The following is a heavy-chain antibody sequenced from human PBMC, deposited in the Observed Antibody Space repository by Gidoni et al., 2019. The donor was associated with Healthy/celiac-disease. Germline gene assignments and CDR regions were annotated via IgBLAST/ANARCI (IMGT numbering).Heavy chain of an antibody. Sequence: EVQLVESGGGLVTPGGSLRLSCAASGLTVRNAWMNWARQDPGKGLEWVCRIKSKTDGGTTDYAAPVKGRFTISSDDSNNTLSLQMNSLNTEDTAVYYCTTYVVRGVVFDYWGQGTLVTVSS. D-gene: IGHD3-10*01. V-gene: IGHV3-15*07. J-gene: IGHJ4*02. CDR1: GLTVRNAW. CDR3: TTYVVRGVVFDY. CDR2: IKSKTDGGTT.